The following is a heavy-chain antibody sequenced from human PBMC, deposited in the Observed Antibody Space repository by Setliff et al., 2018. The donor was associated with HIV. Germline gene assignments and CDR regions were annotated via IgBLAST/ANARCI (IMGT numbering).Heavy chain of an antibody. CDR2: IYTSGST. Sequence: PSETLSLTCTVSGGSISSYYWSWIRQPPGKGLAWIGYIYTSGSTNYNPSLKSRVTISVDTSKNQFSLKLSSVTAADTAVYYCARGSYYDDSSGYYYYFDYWGQGTLVTVSS. CDR3: ARGSYYDDSSGYYYYFDY. J-gene: IGHJ4*02. D-gene: IGHD3-22*01. V-gene: IGHV4-4*08. CDR1: GGSISSYY.